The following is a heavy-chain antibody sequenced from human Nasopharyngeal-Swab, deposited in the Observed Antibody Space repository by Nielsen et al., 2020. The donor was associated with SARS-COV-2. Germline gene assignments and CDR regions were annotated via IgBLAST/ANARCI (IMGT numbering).Heavy chain of an antibody. CDR2: MNPKSGVT. CDR3: ARDATGDEYFDY. V-gene: IGHV1-2*02. J-gene: IGHJ4*02. D-gene: IGHD7-27*01. CDR1: ANTFTGSY. Sequence: ASVKVSCKASANTFTGSYIHWVRQAPGQGLEWMGWMNPKSGVTSYAQKFQGRVTMNWDTSTSTAYMELSRLRSDDTAVYYCARDATGDEYFDYWGQGTLVTVSS.